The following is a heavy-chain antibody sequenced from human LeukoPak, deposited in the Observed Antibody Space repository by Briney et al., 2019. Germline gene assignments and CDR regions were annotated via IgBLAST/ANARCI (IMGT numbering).Heavy chain of an antibody. D-gene: IGHD6-19*01. CDR1: GFTFSSCE. CDR3: ARILSSGWGELGY. Sequence: GGSLRLSCAASGFTFSSCEMNWVRQAPGKGLEWVSYISSSGSTIYYADSVKGRFTISRDNAKNSLYLQMNSLRAEDTAVYYCARILSSGWGELGYWGQGTLVTVSS. CDR2: ISSSGSTI. V-gene: IGHV3-48*03. J-gene: IGHJ4*02.